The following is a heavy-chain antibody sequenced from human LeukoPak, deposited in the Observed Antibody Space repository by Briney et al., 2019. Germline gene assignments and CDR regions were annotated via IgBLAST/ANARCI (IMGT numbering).Heavy chain of an antibody. J-gene: IGHJ4*02. D-gene: IGHD6-13*01. CDR3: ARALVRYSSSWYYFDY. CDR2: ISYDGSNK. CDR1: GLTFSSYA. V-gene: IGHV3-30*01. Sequence: GRSLRLSCAAYGLTFSSYAMHWVRQAPGKGLEWVAVISYDGSNKYYADSVKGRFTISRDNSKNTLYLQMNSLRAEDTAVYYCARALVRYSSSWYYFDYWGQGTLVTVSS.